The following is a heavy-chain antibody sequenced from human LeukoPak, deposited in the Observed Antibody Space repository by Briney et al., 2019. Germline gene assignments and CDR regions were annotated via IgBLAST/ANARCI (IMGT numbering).Heavy chain of an antibody. CDR2: IYHSGST. CDR3: ARGFVGWYFYERWDWFDP. D-gene: IGHD6-19*01. V-gene: IGHV4-38-2*02. Sequence: PSETLSLTCTVSGYSISSGYYWGWIRQPPGKGLEWIGSIYHSGSTYYNPSLKSRVTISVDTSKNQFCLKLSSVTAADTAVYYCARGFVGWYFYERWDWFDPWGQGTLVTVSS. J-gene: IGHJ5*02. CDR1: GYSISSGYY.